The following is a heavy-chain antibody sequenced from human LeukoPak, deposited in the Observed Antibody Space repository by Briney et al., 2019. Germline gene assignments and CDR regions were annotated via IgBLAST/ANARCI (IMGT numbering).Heavy chain of an antibody. Sequence: SGGSLRLSCAASGFTVSSNYMSWVRQAPGKGLEWVSVIYSGGSTYYADSVKGRFTISRDNSKNTLYLQMNSLRAEDTAVYCCASSGWYQTNDYWGQGTLVTVSS. D-gene: IGHD6-19*01. J-gene: IGHJ4*02. CDR2: IYSGGST. CDR3: ASSGWYQTNDY. CDR1: GFTVSSNY. V-gene: IGHV3-53*01.